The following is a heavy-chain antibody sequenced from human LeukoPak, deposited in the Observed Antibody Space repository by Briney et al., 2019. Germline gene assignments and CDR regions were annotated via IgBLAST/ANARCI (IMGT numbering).Heavy chain of an antibody. Sequence: GGSLRLSCTASGFTFSSYAMSWVRQAPGKGLEWVSAISGSGGSTYYADSVKGRFTISRDNSKNTLYLQMNSLRAEDTAVYYCANDGGEWELYGWGQGTLVTVSS. CDR1: GFTFSSYA. J-gene: IGHJ4*02. D-gene: IGHD1-26*01. CDR3: ANDGGEWELYG. CDR2: ISGSGGST. V-gene: IGHV3-23*01.